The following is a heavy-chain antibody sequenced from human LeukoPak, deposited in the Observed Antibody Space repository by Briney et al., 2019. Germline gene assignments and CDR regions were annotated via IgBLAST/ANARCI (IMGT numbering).Heavy chain of an antibody. CDR2: IYYSGST. Sequence: SETLSLTCTVSGGSISTYYWSWIRQPPGKGLEWIGYIYYSGSTSYKPSLKSRVTISVDTSKNQFSLKLSSVTAADTAVYYCAREEALGSGSFDYWGQGTLVTVSS. CDR3: AREEALGSGSFDY. D-gene: IGHD1-26*01. CDR1: GGSISTYY. J-gene: IGHJ4*02. V-gene: IGHV4-59*01.